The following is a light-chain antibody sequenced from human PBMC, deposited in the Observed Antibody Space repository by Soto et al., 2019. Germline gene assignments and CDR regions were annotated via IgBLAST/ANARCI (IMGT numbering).Light chain of an antibody. CDR1: QSVSNY. Sequence: EIVLTQSPGTLSLSPGERASLSCRASQSVSNYLAWYQQKPGQAPRLLIFDASKRATGIPARFSGSGSGTDFTLTISSLEPEDFATYYCLQDYNYPQTFGQGTKVDIK. J-gene: IGKJ1*01. CDR2: DAS. CDR3: LQDYNYPQT. V-gene: IGKV3-11*01.